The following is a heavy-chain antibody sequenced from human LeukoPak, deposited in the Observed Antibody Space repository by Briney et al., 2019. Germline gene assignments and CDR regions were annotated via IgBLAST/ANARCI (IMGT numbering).Heavy chain of an antibody. Sequence: SGTLSLTCTVSGGSISSSSYYWGWIRQPPGKGLEWIGSIYYSGSTYYNPSLKSRVTISVDTSKNQFSLKLSSVTAADTAVYYCAREPQLRYFVIYWFDPWGQGTLVTVSS. CDR2: IYYSGST. CDR3: AREPQLRYFVIYWFDP. J-gene: IGHJ5*02. CDR1: GGSISSSSYY. V-gene: IGHV4-39*07. D-gene: IGHD3-9*01.